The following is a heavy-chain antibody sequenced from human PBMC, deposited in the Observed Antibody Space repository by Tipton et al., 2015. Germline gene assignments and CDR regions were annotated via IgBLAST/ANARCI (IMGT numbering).Heavy chain of an antibody. J-gene: IGHJ5*02. D-gene: IGHD1-20*01. Sequence: TLSLTCTVSGGSVNSANYYWSWIRQPPGKGLEWIGSLYFSGSTYYNPPLKSRVTISIDRFKNQFSLKLSSVTAADTAVYYCARAEYNWLGWFDPWGQGTPVTVSA. CDR1: GGSVNSANYY. CDR3: ARAEYNWLGWFDP. V-gene: IGHV4-61*01. CDR2: LYFSGST.